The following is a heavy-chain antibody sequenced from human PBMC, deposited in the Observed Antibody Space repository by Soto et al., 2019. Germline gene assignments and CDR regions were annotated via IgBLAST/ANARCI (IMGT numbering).Heavy chain of an antibody. D-gene: IGHD4-17*01. CDR2: IIPIFGTA. V-gene: IGHV1-69*01. J-gene: IGHJ6*02. CDR1: GGTFSSYA. Sequence: QVQLVQSGAEVKKPGSSVKVSCQASGGTFSSYAISWVRQAPGQGLEWMGGIIPIFGTANYAQKFQGRVTITAEESTSTAYMELSSLRSEDTAVYYCAFTVTTHYGMDFWGQGTKVTVSS. CDR3: AFTVTTHYGMDF.